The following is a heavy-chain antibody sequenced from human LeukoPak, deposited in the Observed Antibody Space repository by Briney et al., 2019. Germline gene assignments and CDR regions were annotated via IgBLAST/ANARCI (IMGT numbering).Heavy chain of an antibody. J-gene: IGHJ4*02. V-gene: IGHV3-21*01. CDR1: GFTFSSYS. CDR2: ISSSSSYI. D-gene: IGHD5-24*01. Sequence: GGSLRLSCAASGFTFSSYSMNWVRQAPGKGLEWVSSISSSSSYIYYADSVKGRFTISRDNAKNSLYLQMNSLRAEDTAVYYCAREGYRLQDFDYWGQGALVTVSS. CDR3: AREGYRLQDFDY.